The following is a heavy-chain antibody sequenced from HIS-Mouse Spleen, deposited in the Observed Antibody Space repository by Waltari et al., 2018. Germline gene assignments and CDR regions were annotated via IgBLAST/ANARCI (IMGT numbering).Heavy chain of an antibody. CDR3: ARYSSSSGVDY. D-gene: IGHD6-6*01. CDR1: GFTFSSYG. V-gene: IGHV3-33*01. J-gene: IGHJ4*02. Sequence: QVQLVESGGGVVQPGRSLRLSCAASGFTFSSYGMHWVRQAPGKGLRGGEVIWYDGSNKDYADSVKGRFTISRDNSKNTLYLQMNSLRAEDTAVYYCARYSSSSGVDYWGQGTLVTVSS. CDR2: IWYDGSNK.